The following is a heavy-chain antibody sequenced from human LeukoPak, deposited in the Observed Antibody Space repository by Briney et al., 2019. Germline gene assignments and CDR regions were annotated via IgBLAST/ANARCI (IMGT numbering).Heavy chain of an antibody. D-gene: IGHD2-2*01. CDR1: GYTFTSYD. Sequence: GASVKVSCKASGYTFTSYDINWVRQATGQGLEWMGWMNPNSGNTGYAQKFQGRVTMTRNTSISTAYMELSSLRSEDTAVYYCARLFGYQLQPREFNVWGKGTTVTVSS. V-gene: IGHV1-8*01. J-gene: IGHJ6*04. CDR2: MNPNSGNT. CDR3: ARLFGYQLQPREFNV.